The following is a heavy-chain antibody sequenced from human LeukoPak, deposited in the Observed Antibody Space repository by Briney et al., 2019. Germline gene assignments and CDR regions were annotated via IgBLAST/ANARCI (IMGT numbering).Heavy chain of an antibody. V-gene: IGHV3-30*04. J-gene: IGHJ5*02. CDR3: ARDQLYGGNPRGFDP. CDR2: ISYDGSNK. CDR1: GFTFSSYA. D-gene: IGHD4-23*01. Sequence: GGSLRLSCAASGFTFSSYAMHWVRQAPGKGLEWLAVISYDGSNKYYADSVKGRFTISRDNSKNTLYLQMNSLRAEDTAVYYCARDQLYGGNPRGFDPWGQGTLVTVSS.